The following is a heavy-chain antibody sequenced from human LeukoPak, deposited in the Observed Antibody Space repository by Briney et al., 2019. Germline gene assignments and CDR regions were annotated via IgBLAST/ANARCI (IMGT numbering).Heavy chain of an antibody. CDR1: GFTFSSYG. CDR2: ISYDGSNK. CDR3: ARVGDSSGYYPDY. J-gene: IGHJ4*02. V-gene: IGHV3-30*03. Sequence: GRSLRLSCAASGFTFSSYGMHWVRQAPGKGLEWVAVISYDGSNKYYADSVKGRFTISRDNSKNTLYLQMNSLRAEDTAVYYCARVGDSSGYYPDYWGQGTLVTVSS. D-gene: IGHD3-22*01.